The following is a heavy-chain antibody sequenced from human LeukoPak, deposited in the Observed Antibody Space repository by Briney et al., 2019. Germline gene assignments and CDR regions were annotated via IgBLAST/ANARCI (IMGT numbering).Heavy chain of an antibody. D-gene: IGHD3-22*01. V-gene: IGHV1-2*02. CDR3: ASQPYYFDSSGYYDY. Sequence: ASVKVSCKASGYTFTGHTLHWVRQAPGQRLEWMAWINPNNGGTNYAQKFQGRVTMTRDTSISTTYMELSRLRSDDTAVYYCASQPYYFDSSGYYDYWGQGTLITVSS. CDR1: GYTFTGHT. J-gene: IGHJ4*02. CDR2: INPNNGGT.